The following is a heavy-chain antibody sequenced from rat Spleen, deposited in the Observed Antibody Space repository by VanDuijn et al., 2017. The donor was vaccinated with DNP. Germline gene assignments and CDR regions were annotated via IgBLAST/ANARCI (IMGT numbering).Heavy chain of an antibody. J-gene: IGHJ2*01. CDR1: GFTFSDYN. Sequence: EVQLVESGGGLVQPGRSLKLSCAASGFTFSDYNMAWVRQAPKKGLEWVATISYDGSTTYHRDSVKGRFTISRDNAKSTLYLQMDSLRSEDTATYYCARDYGYNPFDYWGQGVMVTVSS. D-gene: IGHD1-9*01. V-gene: IGHV5-7*01. CDR3: ARDYGYNPFDY. CDR2: ISYDGSTT.